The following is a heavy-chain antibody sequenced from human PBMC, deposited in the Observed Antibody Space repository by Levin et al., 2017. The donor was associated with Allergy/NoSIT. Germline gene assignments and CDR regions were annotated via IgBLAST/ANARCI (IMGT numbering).Heavy chain of an antibody. CDR2: IYPGDSDT. D-gene: IGHD1-14*01. J-gene: IGHJ6*03. V-gene: IGHV5-51*01. CDR1: GYSFTSYW. CDR3: ARRNHYYFYMDV. Sequence: ASVKVSCKGSGYSFTSYWIGWVRQMPGKGLEWMGIIYPGDSDTRYSPSFQGQVTISADKSISTAYLQWSSLKASDTAMYYCARRNHYYFYMDVWGKGTTVTVSS.